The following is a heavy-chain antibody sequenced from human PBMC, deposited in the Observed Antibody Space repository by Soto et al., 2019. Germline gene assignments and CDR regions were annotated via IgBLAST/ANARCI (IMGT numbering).Heavy chain of an antibody. CDR1: GYTLTELS. CDR2: FDPEDGET. D-gene: IGHD1-26*01. Sequence: ASVKVSCKVSGYTLTELSMHWVRQAPGKGLEWMGGFDPEDGETIYAQKFQGRVTMTEGTSTHTAYMELSSLRSEDTAVYFCAPGYSGSYNEAFDIWGQGTMVTASS. J-gene: IGHJ3*02. CDR3: APGYSGSYNEAFDI. V-gene: IGHV1-24*01.